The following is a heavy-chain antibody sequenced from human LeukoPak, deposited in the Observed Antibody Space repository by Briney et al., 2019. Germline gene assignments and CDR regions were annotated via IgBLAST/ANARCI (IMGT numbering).Heavy chain of an antibody. D-gene: IGHD3-22*01. CDR1: GYTFTGYY. J-gene: IGHJ4*02. CDR3: ARGYYDSSGYSPWGY. Sequence: ASVKVSCKASGYTFTGYYMHWVRQAPGLGLEWMGWINPNSGGTNYAQKFQGRVTMTRDTSISTAYMELSRLRSDDTAVYYCARGYYDSSGYSPWGYWGQGTLVTVSS. V-gene: IGHV1-2*02. CDR2: INPNSGGT.